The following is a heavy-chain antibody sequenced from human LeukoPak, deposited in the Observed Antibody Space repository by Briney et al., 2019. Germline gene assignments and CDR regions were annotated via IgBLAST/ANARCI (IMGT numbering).Heavy chain of an antibody. CDR1: GGSISSSSYY. CDR2: IYYSGST. J-gene: IGHJ3*02. CDR3: ARLETSGSYPGDAFDI. V-gene: IGHV4-39*01. D-gene: IGHD1-26*01. Sequence: TSETLSLTCTVSGGSISSSSYYWGWIRQPPGKGLEWIGSIYYSGSTYYNPSLKSRVTISVDTSKNQFSLKLSSVTAADTAVYYCARLETSGSYPGDAFDIWGQGTMVTVSS.